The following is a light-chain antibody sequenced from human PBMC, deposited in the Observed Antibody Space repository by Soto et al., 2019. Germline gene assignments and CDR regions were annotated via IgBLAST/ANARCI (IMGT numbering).Light chain of an antibody. CDR3: LHSGSSPLFT. CDR1: QSVSSNY. J-gene: IGKJ3*01. CDR2: GAS. Sequence: EIVLTQSPGTLSLSPGERATLSCRASQSVSSNYLAWYQQKPGQAPRLLIYGASNRATGIPDRFSGSGSGADFTLTISRLEPEDFAVYYCLHSGSSPLFTFGPGTKVHVK. V-gene: IGKV3-20*01.